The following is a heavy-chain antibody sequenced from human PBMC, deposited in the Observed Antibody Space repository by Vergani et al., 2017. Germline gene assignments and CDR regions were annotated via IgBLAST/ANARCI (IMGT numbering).Heavy chain of an antibody. V-gene: IGHV4-61*02. J-gene: IGHJ4*02. CDR3: ARGGRAEGGSGPDK. CDR2: IFSSGTT. D-gene: IGHD6-13*01. Sequence: QVQLQESGPGLVKPSQTLSLSCAVSGGTVRNSIGYYGTWIRQPAGETLAWIGEIFSSGTTNYNPSFKNRITMAVDTSKNQFSLKMNSVTAADTAVYYWARGGRAEGGSGPDKWGQGTLVTVSS. CDR1: GGTVRNSIGYY.